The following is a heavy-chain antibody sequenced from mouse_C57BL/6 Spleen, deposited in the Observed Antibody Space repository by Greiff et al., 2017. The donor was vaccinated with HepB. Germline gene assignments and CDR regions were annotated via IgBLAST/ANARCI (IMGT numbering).Heavy chain of an antibody. CDR3: ARTITTVVATSAMDY. D-gene: IGHD1-1*01. Sequence: QVQLQQSGAELVKPGASVKISCKASGYAFSSYWMNWVKQRPGKGLEWIGQIYPGDGDTNYNGKFKGKATLTADKSSSTAYMQLSSLTSEDSAVYFCARTITTVVATSAMDYWGQGTSVTVSS. J-gene: IGHJ4*01. CDR2: IYPGDGDT. CDR1: GYAFSSYW. V-gene: IGHV1-80*01.